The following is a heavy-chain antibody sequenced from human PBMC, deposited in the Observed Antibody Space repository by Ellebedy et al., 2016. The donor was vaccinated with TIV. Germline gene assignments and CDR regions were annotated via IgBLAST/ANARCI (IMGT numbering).Heavy chain of an antibody. CDR3: ARDRYYGSGILLGYFDL. CDR1: GYTFTGYY. V-gene: IGHV1-69*13. J-gene: IGHJ2*01. Sequence: SVKVSXXASGYTFTGYYMHWVRQAPGQGLEWMGGIIPIFGTANYAQKFQGRVTITADESTSTAYMELSSLRSEDTAVYYCARDRYYGSGILLGYFDLWGRGTLVTVSS. CDR2: IIPIFGTA. D-gene: IGHD3-10*01.